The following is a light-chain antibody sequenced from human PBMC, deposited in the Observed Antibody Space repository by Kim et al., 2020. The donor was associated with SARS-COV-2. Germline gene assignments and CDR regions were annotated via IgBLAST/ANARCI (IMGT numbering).Light chain of an antibody. V-gene: IGKV3-15*01. J-gene: IGKJ2*01. CDR1: QSVSSN. Sequence: EIVMTQSPGTLSVSPGERATLSCRTSQSVSSNLAWYQQKPGQAPRLLIYGASTRATGIPARFTGSGSGTEFTLTISSLQSEDFATYYCQHYNNWPTYTFGQGTKLEI. CDR3: QHYNNWPTYT. CDR2: GAS.